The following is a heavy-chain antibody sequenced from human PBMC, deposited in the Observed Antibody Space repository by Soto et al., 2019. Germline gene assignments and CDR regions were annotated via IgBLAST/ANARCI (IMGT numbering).Heavy chain of an antibody. CDR2: MSGSSSTT. Sequence: GGSLRLSCATSGLTFSDYAMSWVRQAPGGGLEWVSSMSGSSSTTYYADSVRGRFTISRDRSKNTLYLQMSSLRAEDTALYYCAKNQERELPRVIDFWGQGTLVTVSS. V-gene: IGHV3-23*01. CDR1: GLTFSDYA. J-gene: IGHJ4*02. CDR3: AKNQERELPRVIDF. D-gene: IGHD1-7*01.